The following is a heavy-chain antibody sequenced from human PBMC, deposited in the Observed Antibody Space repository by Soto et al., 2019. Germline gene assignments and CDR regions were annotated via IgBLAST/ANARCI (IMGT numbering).Heavy chain of an antibody. V-gene: IGHV3-23*01. D-gene: IGHD3-22*01. Sequence: VQLLESGGGLVQPGGSLRLSCAASGFTFSGSAMTWVRQAPGKWLEYVSSITSSGSEVFHAASVKGRFTMSRDNSKNMLYLQMNSLRAEDTAVYYCAKEGYDSXXXWDSWGQGALVTVSS. CDR1: GFTFSGSA. CDR2: ITSSGSEV. CDR3: AKEGYDSXXXWDS. J-gene: IGHJ4*02.